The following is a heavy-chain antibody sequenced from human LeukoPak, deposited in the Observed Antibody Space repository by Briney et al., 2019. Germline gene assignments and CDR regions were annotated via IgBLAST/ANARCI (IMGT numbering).Heavy chain of an antibody. Sequence: SVKVSCKASGGTFSSYAISWVRQAPGQGLEWMGRIIPIFGTANYAQKFQGRVTITTDESTSTAYMELSSLRSEDTAVYYCASLVDGDYFDYWGQGALVTVSS. CDR3: ASLVDGDYFDY. D-gene: IGHD2-15*01. CDR1: GGTFSSYA. CDR2: IIPIFGTA. J-gene: IGHJ4*02. V-gene: IGHV1-69*05.